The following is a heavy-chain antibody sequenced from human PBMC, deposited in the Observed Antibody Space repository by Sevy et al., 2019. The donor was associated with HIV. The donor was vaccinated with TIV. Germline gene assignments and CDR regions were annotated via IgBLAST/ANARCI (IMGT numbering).Heavy chain of an antibody. D-gene: IGHD2-8*01. CDR1: GFTPSTYG. V-gene: IGHV3-33*01. J-gene: IGHJ4*02. CDR2: IGYDGSNK. CDR3: ARDPRMYGDYLLAYFDS. Sequence: GGSLRLSCAASGFTPSTYGMHWVRQAPGKGLEWVAVIGYDGSNKYYANSGKGRLTISRENSKNTLFLQMDSLRAEDTAVYYCARDPRMYGDYLLAYFDSWGQGTLVTVSS.